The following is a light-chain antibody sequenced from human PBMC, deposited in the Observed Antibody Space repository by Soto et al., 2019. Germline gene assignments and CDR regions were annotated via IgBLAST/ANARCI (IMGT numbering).Light chain of an antibody. Sequence: SYELTQPPSVSVSPGQTASITCSGEKLGDKYACWYQQKPGQSPVLVIYENTKRPSGIPERFSGSNSGNTATLTISGTQAMDEADYYCQAWDINTVVVFGGGTKLTVL. V-gene: IGLV3-1*01. CDR2: ENT. CDR3: QAWDINTVVV. CDR1: KLGDKY. J-gene: IGLJ2*01.